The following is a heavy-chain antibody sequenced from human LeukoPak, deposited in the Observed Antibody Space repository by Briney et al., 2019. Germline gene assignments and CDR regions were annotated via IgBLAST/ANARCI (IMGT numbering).Heavy chain of an antibody. CDR1: GFAFSTYW. D-gene: IGHD6-13*01. Sequence: PGGSLRLSCAASGFAFSTYWMFWVRHAPGKGLVWVAQINSDGSGATYGDSAKGRFSISRDNAKNTLFLYMSGLRAEDTAVYYCARGTSTAPGIDYWGQGTLVAVSS. J-gene: IGHJ4*02. CDR2: INSDGSGA. V-gene: IGHV3-74*01. CDR3: ARGTSTAPGIDY.